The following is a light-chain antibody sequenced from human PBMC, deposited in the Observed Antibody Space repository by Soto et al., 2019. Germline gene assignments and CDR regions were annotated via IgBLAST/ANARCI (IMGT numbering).Light chain of an antibody. CDR1: SSNIGGNS. CDR3: GSWDSCLSAYV. V-gene: IGLV1-51*01. Sequence: QSVMTQPPSVSAAPGQKVTISCSGSSSNIGGNSVSWYQQLPGTAPKLLIYDDNKRPSGIPDRFSGSKSGTSATLGITGFQTGDEADYYCGSWDSCLSAYVFGTGTKLTVL. J-gene: IGLJ1*01. CDR2: DDN.